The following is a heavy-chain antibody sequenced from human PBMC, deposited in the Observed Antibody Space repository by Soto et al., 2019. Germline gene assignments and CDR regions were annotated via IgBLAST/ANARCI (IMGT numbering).Heavy chain of an antibody. Sequence: SETLSLTCTVSGVSISSYYWSWIRQPPGKGLEWIGDIYNSGSTNYNPSLKSRVTISVDTSKNQFSLKLSSVTAADTAVYYCARQQIAAAGTGYYYMDVWGKGTTVTVSS. J-gene: IGHJ6*03. CDR1: GVSISSYY. D-gene: IGHD6-13*01. V-gene: IGHV4-59*08. CDR3: ARQQIAAAGTGYYYMDV. CDR2: IYNSGST.